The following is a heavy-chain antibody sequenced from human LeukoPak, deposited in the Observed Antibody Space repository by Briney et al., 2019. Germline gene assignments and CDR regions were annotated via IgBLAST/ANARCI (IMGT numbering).Heavy chain of an antibody. CDR1: GYSISSGYY. CDR3: ARASSYSSGWYWFDP. J-gene: IGHJ5*02. CDR2: IYHSGST. Sequence: PSETLSLTCTVSGYSISSGYYWGWIRQPPGKGLEWIGSIYHSGSTYYNPSLKSRVTISVDTSKNQFSLKLSSVTAADTAVYYCARASSYSSGWYWFDPWGQGTLVTVSS. D-gene: IGHD6-19*01. V-gene: IGHV4-38-2*02.